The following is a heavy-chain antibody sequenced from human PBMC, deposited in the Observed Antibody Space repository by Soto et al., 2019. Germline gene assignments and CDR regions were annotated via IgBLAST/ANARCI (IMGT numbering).Heavy chain of an antibody. CDR1: GFTFSIYA. CDR3: PKKYGGKPHDAFDI. D-gene: IGHD2-15*01. CDR2: ISYDGSIK. V-gene: IGHV3-30*18. Sequence: SLRLSCASSGFTFSIYAMHRVRQAPGKGLEWVAVISYDGSIKYYADSVKGRFTIARDNSKNTLYLQRTSLRAADTAVYYCPKKYGGKPHDAFDIWGQGTMVTVSS. J-gene: IGHJ3*02.